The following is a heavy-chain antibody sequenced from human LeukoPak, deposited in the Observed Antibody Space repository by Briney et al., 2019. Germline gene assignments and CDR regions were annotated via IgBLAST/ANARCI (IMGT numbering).Heavy chain of an antibody. CDR1: GFTFSSYW. Sequence: GGSLRLSCAASGFTFSSYWMHWVRQAPGKGLVWVSRINSDGSTTSYADSVKGRFTISRDNAKNTLYLQMSSLRAEDTAVYYCARFNYYYDSSGYYRWFDPWGQGTLVTVSS. V-gene: IGHV3-74*01. D-gene: IGHD3-22*01. CDR3: ARFNYYYDSSGYYRWFDP. J-gene: IGHJ5*02. CDR2: INSDGSTT.